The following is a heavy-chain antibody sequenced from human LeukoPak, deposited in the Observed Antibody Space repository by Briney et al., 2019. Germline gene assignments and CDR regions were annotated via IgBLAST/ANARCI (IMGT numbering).Heavy chain of an antibody. Sequence: SETLSLTCTVSGSISGYYWSWIRQPPGKGLEWIGYIYTSGSTNYNPSLKSRVTISVNTSKNQFSLKLSSVTAADTAVYYCARLPEYYYDSSGSPSYWYFDLWGRGTLVTVSS. D-gene: IGHD3-22*01. CDR1: GSISGYY. CDR3: ARLPEYYYDSSGSPSYWYFDL. CDR2: IYTSGST. V-gene: IGHV4-4*09. J-gene: IGHJ2*01.